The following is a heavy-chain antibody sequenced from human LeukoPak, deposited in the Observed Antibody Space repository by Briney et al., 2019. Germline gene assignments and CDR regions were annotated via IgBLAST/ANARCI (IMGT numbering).Heavy chain of an antibody. CDR2: ISYDGSNK. CDR3: ARDKRAELTGCYNGDLDY. CDR1: GFTFSSYA. D-gene: IGHD3-9*01. J-gene: IGHJ4*02. V-gene: IGHV3-30*04. Sequence: GGSLRLSCAASGFTFSSYAMHWVRQAPGKGLEWVAVISYDGSNKYYADSVKGRFTISRDNSKNTLYLQMNSLRAEDTAVYYCARDKRAELTGCYNGDLDYWGQGTLVTVSS.